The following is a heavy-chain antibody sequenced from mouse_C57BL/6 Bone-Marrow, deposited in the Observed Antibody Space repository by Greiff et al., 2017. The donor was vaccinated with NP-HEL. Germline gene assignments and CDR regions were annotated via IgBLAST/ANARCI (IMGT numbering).Heavy chain of an antibody. CDR1: GIDFSRYW. CDR2: INPDSSTI. D-gene: IGHD1-1*01. V-gene: IGHV4-1*01. J-gene: IGHJ1*03. Sequence: EVKLQESGGGLVQPGGSLKLSCAASGIDFSRYWMSWVRRAPGKGLEWIGEINPDSSTINYAPSLKDKFIISRDNAKNTLYLQMSRVRSEDTALYYCARQRGKSILRYYDVWGTGTPVPVSS. CDR3: ARQRGKSILRYYDV.